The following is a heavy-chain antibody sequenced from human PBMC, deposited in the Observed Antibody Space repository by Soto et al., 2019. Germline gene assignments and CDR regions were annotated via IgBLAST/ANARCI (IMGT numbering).Heavy chain of an antibody. CDR2: VNPNGGKT. Sequence: VASVKVSCKASGYIFSGYEINWVRQATGQGLEWMGWVNPNGGKTVYAQTFEGRVTMTRNTSTDTAYMELSNLRSEDTAVYYCARGVRATGTTPDHYYYGMDIWGQGTPVTV. V-gene: IGHV1-8*01. CDR1: GYIFSGYE. J-gene: IGHJ6*02. D-gene: IGHD1-7*01. CDR3: ARGVRATGTTPDHYYYGMDI.